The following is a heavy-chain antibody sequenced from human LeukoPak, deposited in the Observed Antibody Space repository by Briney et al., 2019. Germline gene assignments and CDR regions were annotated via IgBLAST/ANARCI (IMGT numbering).Heavy chain of an antibody. CDR1: GFTFSTYP. J-gene: IGHJ4*02. V-gene: IGHV3-21*01. CDR3: TRGSYGDYEY. CDR2: IDPSSSYI. Sequence: GGSLRLSCSASGFTFSTYPMNWVRQAPGKGLEWVSSIDPSSSYIHYADSVRGRFTISRDNAQNSLYLQVNSLRAEDTAVYYCTRGSYGDYEYWGQGTLVTVSS. D-gene: IGHD4-17*01.